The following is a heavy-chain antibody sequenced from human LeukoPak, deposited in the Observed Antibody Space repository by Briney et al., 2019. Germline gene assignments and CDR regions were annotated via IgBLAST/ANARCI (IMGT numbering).Heavy chain of an antibody. D-gene: IGHD6-6*01. CDR2: INSDGNNT. V-gene: IGHV3-74*01. CDR3: ARALSSTSSRSLDY. Sequence: GSLRLSCAASGFTFSSYWMHWVRQAPGKGLVWVSRINSDGNNTNYADSVKGRFTISRDNAKNTLYLQMNSLRAEDTAVYYCARALSSTSSRSLDYWGQGTLVTVSS. CDR1: GFTFSSYW. J-gene: IGHJ4*02.